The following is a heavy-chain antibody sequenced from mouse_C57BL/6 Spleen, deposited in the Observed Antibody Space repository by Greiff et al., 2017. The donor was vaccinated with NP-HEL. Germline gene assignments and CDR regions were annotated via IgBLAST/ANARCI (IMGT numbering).Heavy chain of an antibody. CDR1: GYTFTDYY. Sequence: QVQLQQSGAELVRPGASVKLSCKASGYTFTDYYINWVKQRPGQGLEWIARIYPGSGNTYYNEKFKGKATLTAEKSSSTAYMQLSSLTSEDSAVYFCARSGPFAYWGQGTLVTVSA. CDR2: IYPGSGNT. J-gene: IGHJ3*01. V-gene: IGHV1-76*01. CDR3: ARSGPFAY. D-gene: IGHD3-1*01.